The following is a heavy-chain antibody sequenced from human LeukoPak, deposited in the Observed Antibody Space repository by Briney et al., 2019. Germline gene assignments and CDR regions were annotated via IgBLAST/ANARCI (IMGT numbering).Heavy chain of an antibody. CDR1: GFTFSSYG. CDR3: AKDLGRYSLYYYYYMDV. J-gene: IGHJ6*03. CDR2: ISPSGGGT. V-gene: IGHV3-23*01. D-gene: IGHD3-16*02. Sequence: GGSLRLSCAASGFTFSSYGMNWVRQAPGKGLEWISGISPSGGGTYYADSVKGRFTISRDNSKNTLYLQMNSLRAEDTAVYYCAKDLGRYSLYYYYYMDVWGKGTTVTVSS.